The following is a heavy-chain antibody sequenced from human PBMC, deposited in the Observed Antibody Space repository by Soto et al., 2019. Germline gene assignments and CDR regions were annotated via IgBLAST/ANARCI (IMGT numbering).Heavy chain of an antibody. CDR1: GYTFTSYG. Sequence: GASVKVSCKASGYTFTSYGISWVRQAPGQGLEWMGWISAYNGNTNYAQKLQGRVTMTTDTSTSTAYMELRSLRSDDTAVYYCARVELRRIFGVVISYYYYYGMDVWGQGTTVTVSS. J-gene: IGHJ6*02. CDR3: ARVELRRIFGVVISYYYYYGMDV. CDR2: ISAYNGNT. D-gene: IGHD3-3*01. V-gene: IGHV1-18*01.